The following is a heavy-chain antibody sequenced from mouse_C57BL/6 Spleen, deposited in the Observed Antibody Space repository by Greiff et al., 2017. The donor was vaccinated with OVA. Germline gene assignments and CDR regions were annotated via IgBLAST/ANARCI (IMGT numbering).Heavy chain of an antibody. V-gene: IGHV5-4*03. CDR2: ISDGGSYT. Sequence: EVMLVESGGGLVKPGGSLKLSCAASGFTFSSYAMSWVRQTPEKRLEWVATISDGGSYTYYPDNVKGRFTISRDNAKNNLYLQMSHLKSEDTAMYYCARGGVVAGPFAYWGQGTLVTVSA. CDR1: GFTFSSYA. J-gene: IGHJ3*01. D-gene: IGHD1-1*01. CDR3: ARGGVVAGPFAY.